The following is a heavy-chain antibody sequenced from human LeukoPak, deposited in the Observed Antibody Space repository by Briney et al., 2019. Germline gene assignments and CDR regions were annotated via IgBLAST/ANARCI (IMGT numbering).Heavy chain of an antibody. CDR1: GYSFTSYW. CDR2: IYPGDSDT. CDR3: ARSYYYDSSGYYCDY. Sequence: GESLKISCKGSGYSFTSYWIGWVRQMPGKGLEWMGIIYPGDSDTRYSPSFQGQVTISADKSISTAYLQSSSLKPPDTAMYYCARSYYYDSSGYYCDYWGQGTLVPVSS. J-gene: IGHJ4*02. V-gene: IGHV5-51*01. D-gene: IGHD3-22*01.